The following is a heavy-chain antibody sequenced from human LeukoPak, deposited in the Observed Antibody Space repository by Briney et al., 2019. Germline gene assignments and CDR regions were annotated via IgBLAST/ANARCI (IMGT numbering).Heavy chain of an antibody. D-gene: IGHD3-22*01. CDR1: GYTFTSYG. CDR3: ARAWNYYDSKATFDP. Sequence: ASVKVSCKASGYTFTSYGISWVRQAPGQGLEWMGWISAYNGNTNYAQKLQGRVTMTTDTSTSTAYMELRSLRAEDTAVYYCARAWNYYDSKATFDPWGQGTLVTVSS. V-gene: IGHV1-18*01. J-gene: IGHJ5*02. CDR2: ISAYNGNT.